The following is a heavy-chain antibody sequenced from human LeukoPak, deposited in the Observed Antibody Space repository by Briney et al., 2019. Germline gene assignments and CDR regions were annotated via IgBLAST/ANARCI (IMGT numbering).Heavy chain of an antibody. D-gene: IGHD3-9*01. Sequence: GESLKISCKGSGYSFTSYWIGWVRQMPGKGLEWMGIIYPGDSDTRYSPSFKGQVTISADKSISTAYLQWNSLKASDTAIYYCARQGGGFDYYFDYWGQGILVTVSS. V-gene: IGHV5-51*01. J-gene: IGHJ4*02. CDR2: IYPGDSDT. CDR3: ARQGGGFDYYFDY. CDR1: GYSFTSYW.